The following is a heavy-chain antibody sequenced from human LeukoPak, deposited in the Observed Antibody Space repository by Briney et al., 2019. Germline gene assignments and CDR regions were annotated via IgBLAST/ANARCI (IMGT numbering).Heavy chain of an antibody. CDR1: GFTFSSYW. J-gene: IGHJ6*02. CDR3: ARDGAWYYYYGMDV. Sequence: QTGGSLRLSCAASGFTFSSYWMSWVRQAPGKGLEWVANIKQDGSEKYYVDSVKGRFTISRDNAKNSLYLQMNSLRAEDTAVYYCARDGAWYYYYGMDVWGQGTTVTVSS. D-gene: IGHD3-16*01. CDR2: IKQDGSEK. V-gene: IGHV3-7*01.